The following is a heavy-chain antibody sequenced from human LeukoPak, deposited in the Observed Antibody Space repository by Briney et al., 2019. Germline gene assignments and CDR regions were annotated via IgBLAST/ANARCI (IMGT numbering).Heavy chain of an antibody. CDR1: GFISNSYI. CDR2: ISSSSSTI. V-gene: IGHV3-48*01. D-gene: IGHD4-11*01. Sequence: GSLRLSCAASGFISNSYIKNGGRQAPGKGLEWVSYISSSSSTIYYADSVKGRFTISRDNAKNSLYLQMNSLRAEDTAVYYCARGYYSIYPWNYWGQGTLVTVSS. J-gene: IGHJ4*02. CDR3: ARGYYSIYPWNY.